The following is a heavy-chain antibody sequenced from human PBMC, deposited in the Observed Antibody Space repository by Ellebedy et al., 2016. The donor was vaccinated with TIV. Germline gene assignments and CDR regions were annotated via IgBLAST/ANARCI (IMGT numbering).Heavy chain of an antibody. CDR2: IDEGGSRT. J-gene: IGHJ3*02. V-gene: IGHV3-74*01. CDR1: GFTFSSYW. Sequence: GESLKISCAASGFTFSSYWFHWVRQAPGKGLAWVSRIDEGGSRTSYADSVKGRFTISRDNAKNTLYLRMNSLRAEDTAVYFCAKDLTGADDIWGQGTMVTVSS. CDR3: AKDLTGADDI. D-gene: IGHD7-27*01.